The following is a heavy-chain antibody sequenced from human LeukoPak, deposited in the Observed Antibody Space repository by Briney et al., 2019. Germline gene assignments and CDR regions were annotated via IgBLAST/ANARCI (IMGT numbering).Heavy chain of an antibody. CDR2: IKSDGST. J-gene: IGHJ1*01. Sequence: GRSLRLSCAASGFSFTTYEMNWVRQAPGKGLVWVSRIKSDGSTNYAASVKGRFTISRDNAKNTVSLQMNTLRPEDTGVYYCARAPSEIGGYYPEYFRHWGQGTLVTVSS. D-gene: IGHD3-22*01. CDR3: ARAPSEIGGYYPEYFRH. V-gene: IGHV3-74*01. CDR1: GFSFTTYE.